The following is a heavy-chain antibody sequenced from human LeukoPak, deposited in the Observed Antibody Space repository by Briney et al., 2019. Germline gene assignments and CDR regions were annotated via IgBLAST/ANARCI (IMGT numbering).Heavy chain of an antibody. CDR3: ARGNGGITIFGVVINGNAFDI. J-gene: IGHJ3*02. CDR1: GGSFSGYY. V-gene: IGHV4-34*01. CDR2: INDSGST. Sequence: SETLSLTCAVYGGSFSGYYWSWIRQPPGKGLEWIGGINDSGSTNYNPSLTSRVTISVDTSKNQFSLKLRSVTAADTAVYYCARGNGGITIFGVVINGNAFDIWGQGTMVTVSS. D-gene: IGHD3-3*01.